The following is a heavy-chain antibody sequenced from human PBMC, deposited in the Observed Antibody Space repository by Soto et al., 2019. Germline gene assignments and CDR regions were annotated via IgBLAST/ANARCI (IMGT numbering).Heavy chain of an antibody. V-gene: IGHV3-23*01. CDR1: GLTFCDYA. CDR2: ISGTGANA. D-gene: IGHD3-10*01. CDR3: AKVAPGPLI. J-gene: IGHJ3*02. Sequence: GGSLRLSCAASGLTFCDYAVNWVSQTPGKGLEWGSAISGTGANAYYRDSVKGRFIISSDNSKNIVYLQMNRLQAEETVPSYIAKVAPGPLIWGQGTMVTLAS.